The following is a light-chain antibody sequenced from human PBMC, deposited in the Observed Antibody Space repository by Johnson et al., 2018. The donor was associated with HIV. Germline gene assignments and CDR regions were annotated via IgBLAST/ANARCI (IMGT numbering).Light chain of an antibody. CDR1: VSNIESYF. J-gene: IGLJ1*01. CDR2: EDN. CDR3: GTWDSSLRTAF. V-gene: IGLV1-51*02. Sequence: VLTQPPSVSAAPGQTVNISCSGNVSNIESYFVSWYQQLPGAAPTLLIYEDNKRPSGIPDRFSGSKSGATATLGITGLQTGDEADYYCGTWDSSLRTAFFGTGTTITVL.